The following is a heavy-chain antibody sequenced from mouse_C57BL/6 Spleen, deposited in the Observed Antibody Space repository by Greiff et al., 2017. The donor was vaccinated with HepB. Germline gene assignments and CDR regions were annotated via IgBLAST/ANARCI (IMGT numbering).Heavy chain of an antibody. D-gene: IGHD1-1*01. J-gene: IGHJ3*01. Sequence: QVQLQQPGAELVMPGTSVKLSCKASGYTFTSYWMHWVKQRPGQGLEWIGVIDPSDSYTNYNQKFKGKATLTVDTSSSTAYMQLSSLTSEASAVYYCARGGTTGVVKAWLAYGGKGTLVTVSA. CDR1: GYTFTSYW. CDR2: IDPSDSYT. V-gene: IGHV1-59*01. CDR3: ARGGTTGVVKAWLAY.